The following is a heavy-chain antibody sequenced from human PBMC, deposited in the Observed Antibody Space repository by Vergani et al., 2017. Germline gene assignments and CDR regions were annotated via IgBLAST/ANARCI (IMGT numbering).Heavy chain of an antibody. CDR3: ARVMYRDXASTGYRLEGMDI. CDR1: GGSFNTYY. CDR2: IYSTGST. V-gene: IGHV4-59*13. Sequence: QVQLEESGPGLVKPSETLALTCTVSGGSFNTYYWSWIRQSPGKGLEWSGYIYSTGSTNYNPSLNSRVTMSVDTSKNQFSLKLRSVTAAATAVYFCARVMYRDXASTGYRLEGMDIWGQGTTVTISS. J-gene: IGHJ6*02. D-gene: IGHD3-9*01.